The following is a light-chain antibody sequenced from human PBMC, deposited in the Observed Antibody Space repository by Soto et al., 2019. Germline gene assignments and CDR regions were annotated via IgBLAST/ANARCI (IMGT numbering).Light chain of an antibody. CDR3: SSFAGSPVV. CDR1: SSDVGEENY. J-gene: IGLJ2*01. Sequence: QSVLTQPPSASGSPGQSVTITCSGTSSDVGEENYVSWYQQHPGKVPKLILYEVSKRPSGVPDRFSGSRSGNTASLTVSGLQAEDAADYYCSSFAGSPVVFGGGTKLTVL. CDR2: EVS. V-gene: IGLV2-8*01.